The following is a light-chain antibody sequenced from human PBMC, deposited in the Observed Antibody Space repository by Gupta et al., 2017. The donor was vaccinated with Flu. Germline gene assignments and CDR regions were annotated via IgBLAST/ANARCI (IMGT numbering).Light chain of an antibody. Sequence: DIQMTQSPSSLSASVGDRVTITCRASLSISRYLNWYQQKPGKAPILLIYATSSLESGVPSRFSGSGSGTDYTLTISSLQPEDFATYYCQQSYGTHFSFGPGTKVDMK. CDR1: LSISRY. CDR3: QQSYGTHFS. CDR2: ATS. J-gene: IGKJ3*01. V-gene: IGKV1-39*01.